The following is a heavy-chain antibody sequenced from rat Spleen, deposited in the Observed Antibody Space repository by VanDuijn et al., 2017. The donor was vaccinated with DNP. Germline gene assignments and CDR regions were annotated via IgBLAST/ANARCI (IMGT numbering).Heavy chain of an antibody. CDR2: INSAGST. D-gene: IGHD1-5*01. V-gene: IGHV3-3*01. Sequence: EVQLQESGPGLVKPSQSLSLTCSVTGFSITRSYRCNWIRKFPGSKLEWMGYINSAGSTNYNPSLKSRISITRDTSKNQFFLQVNSVTTEDTATYYCARLGTQGFTYWGQGTLVTVSS. CDR3: ARLGTQGFTY. J-gene: IGHJ3*01. CDR1: GFSITRSYR.